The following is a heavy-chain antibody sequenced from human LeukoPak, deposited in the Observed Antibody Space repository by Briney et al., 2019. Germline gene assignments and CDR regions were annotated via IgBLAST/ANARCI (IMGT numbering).Heavy chain of an antibody. CDR3: ARDWPPYYYDSSGYYGAFDY. CDR2: ISSSSSYI. CDR1: GFTFSSYW. Sequence: GGSLRLSCAASGFTFSSYWMSWVRQAPGKGLEWVSSISSSSSYIYYADSVKGRFTISRDNAKNSLYLQMNSLRAEDTAVYYCARDWPPYYYDSSGYYGAFDYWGQGTLVTVSS. V-gene: IGHV3-21*01. D-gene: IGHD3-22*01. J-gene: IGHJ4*02.